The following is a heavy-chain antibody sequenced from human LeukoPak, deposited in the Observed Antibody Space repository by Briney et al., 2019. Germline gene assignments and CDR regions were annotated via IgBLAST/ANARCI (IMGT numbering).Heavy chain of an antibody. V-gene: IGHV4-39*01. Sequence: KPSETLSLTCTVSGGSISSSSYYWGWIRQPPGKGLEWIGSIYYSGSTYYNPSLKSRVTISVDTSKNQFSLKLSSVTAADTAVYYCARRYGLYAYYYYYMDVWGKGTTVT. D-gene: IGHD2-8*01. CDR1: GGSISSSSYY. J-gene: IGHJ6*03. CDR2: IYYSGST. CDR3: ARRYGLYAYYYYYMDV.